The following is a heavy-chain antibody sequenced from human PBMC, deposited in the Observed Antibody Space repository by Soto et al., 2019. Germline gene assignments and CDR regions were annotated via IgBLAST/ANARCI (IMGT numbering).Heavy chain of an antibody. Sequence: SETLSLTCAVYGGSLSGYYWSWIRQPPGKGLEWIGEINHSGSTNYNPSLKSRVTISVDTSKNQFSLKLSSVTAADTAVYYCARGVELHYGMDVWGQGTTVTVSS. J-gene: IGHJ6*02. CDR3: ARGVELHYGMDV. D-gene: IGHD1-7*01. V-gene: IGHV4-34*01. CDR2: INHSGST. CDR1: GGSLSGYY.